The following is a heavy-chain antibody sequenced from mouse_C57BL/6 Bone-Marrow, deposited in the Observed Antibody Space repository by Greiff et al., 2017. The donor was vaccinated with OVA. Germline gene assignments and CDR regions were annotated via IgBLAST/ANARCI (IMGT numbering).Heavy chain of an antibody. V-gene: IGHV1-69*01. CDR2: IDPSDSYT. CDR1: GYTFTSYW. Sequence: VQLQQPGAELVMPGASVKLSCKASGYTFTSYWMHWVKQRPGQGLEWIGEIDPSDSYTNYNQKFKGKSTLTVDKSSSTAYMQLSSLTSEDSAVYYCARGADYYGSSYWYCDVWGTGTTVTVSS. D-gene: IGHD1-1*01. CDR3: ARGADYYGSSYWYCDV. J-gene: IGHJ1*03.